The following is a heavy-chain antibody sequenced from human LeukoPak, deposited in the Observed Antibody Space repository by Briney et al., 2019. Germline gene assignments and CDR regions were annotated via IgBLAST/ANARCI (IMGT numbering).Heavy chain of an antibody. J-gene: IGHJ4*02. V-gene: IGHV3-11*01. Sequence: GGSLRLSCAASGFTFSDYYMSWIRQAPGKGLEWVSYISSSGSTIYYADSVKGRFTISRDNAKNSLYLQMNSLRAEDTAVYYCASGAAESGDYWYYFDYWGQGTLVTVSS. CDR2: ISSSGSTI. CDR1: GFTFSDYY. CDR3: ASGAAESGDYWYYFDY. D-gene: IGHD4-17*01.